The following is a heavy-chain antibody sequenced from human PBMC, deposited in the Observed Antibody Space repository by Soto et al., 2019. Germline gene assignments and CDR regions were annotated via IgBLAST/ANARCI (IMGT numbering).Heavy chain of an antibody. CDR2: IYYSGST. CDR1: GGSISSSSYY. Sequence: LSLTCTVSGGSISSSSYYWGWIRQPPGKGLEWIGSIYYSGSTYYNPSLKSRVTISVDTSKNQFSLKLSSVTAADTAVYYCARPWLNYYDHGMDVWGQGTTVTVSS. V-gene: IGHV4-39*01. J-gene: IGHJ6*02. D-gene: IGHD5-12*01. CDR3: ARPWLNYYDHGMDV.